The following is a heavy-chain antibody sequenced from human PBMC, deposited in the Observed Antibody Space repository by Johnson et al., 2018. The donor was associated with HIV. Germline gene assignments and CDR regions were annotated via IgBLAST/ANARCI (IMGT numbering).Heavy chain of an antibody. V-gene: IGHV3-66*02. Sequence: VQLVESGGGVVQPGRSLRLSCAASGFTVSSNNMSWVRQAPGKGLEWVSVINSGGSTYYADSVKGRFTIARNNSKNTRYLQMNSLRAEDTAVYYCARGGITMIVVVISPPDAFDIWGQGTMVTVSS. CDR2: INSGGST. D-gene: IGHD3-22*01. CDR1: GFTVSSNN. CDR3: ARGGITMIVVVISPPDAFDI. J-gene: IGHJ3*02.